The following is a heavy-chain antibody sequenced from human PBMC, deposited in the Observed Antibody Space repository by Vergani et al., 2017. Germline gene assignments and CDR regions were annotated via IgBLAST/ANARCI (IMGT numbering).Heavy chain of an antibody. CDR2: ISYDGSNK. Sequence: QVQLVESGGGVVQPGRSLRLSCAASGFTFSSYAMHWVRQAPGKGLEWVAVISYDGSNKYYADSVKGRFTISRDNSKNTLYLQINSLRAEDTAVYYCAKDGRENSDYGYFDYWGQGTLVTVSS. J-gene: IGHJ4*02. CDR3: AKDGRENSDYGYFDY. V-gene: IGHV3-30-3*01. CDR1: GFTFSSYA. D-gene: IGHD4-17*01.